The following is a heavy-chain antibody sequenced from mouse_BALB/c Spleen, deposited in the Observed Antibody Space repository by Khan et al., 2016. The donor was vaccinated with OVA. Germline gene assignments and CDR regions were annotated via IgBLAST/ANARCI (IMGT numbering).Heavy chain of an antibody. CDR2: IRKKASGYTT. V-gene: IGHV7-3*02. Sequence: EVELVESGGGLVEPGGSLRLSCATSGFTFSDYYMSWVRQPPGKALEWLGFIRKKASGYTTEYSASGKGRFTISRDNSQSILYLQMNRLRAEDSATYYCARVDYGYGFAYWGQGTLVTVSA. D-gene: IGHD1-2*01. J-gene: IGHJ3*01. CDR1: GFTFSDYY. CDR3: ARVDYGYGFAY.